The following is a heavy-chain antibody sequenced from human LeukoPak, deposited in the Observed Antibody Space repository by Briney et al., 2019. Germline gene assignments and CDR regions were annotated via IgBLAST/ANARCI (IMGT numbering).Heavy chain of an antibody. V-gene: IGHV4-31*03. CDR1: GGSITSGGYY. J-gene: IGHJ5*02. CDR2: IYYKGKT. CDR3: ARDPSWFDP. Sequence: PPQSLSLTCTVSGGSITSGGYYWSWIRQHPGKGLEWILDIYYKGKTYHNPSLKSRVTISGDASKNQFSLKLSSVTAADTAVYYCARDPSWFDPWGQGTLVTVSS.